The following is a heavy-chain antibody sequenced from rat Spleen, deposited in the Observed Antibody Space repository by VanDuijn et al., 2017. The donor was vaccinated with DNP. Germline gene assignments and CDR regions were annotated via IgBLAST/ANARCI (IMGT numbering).Heavy chain of an antibody. CDR2: ITNTGDGT. D-gene: IGHD1-6*01. CDR1: GFIFSNYW. V-gene: IGHV5-31*01. Sequence: EVQLVESGGGPVQPGRSLKLSCVASGFIFSNYWMTWIRQAPGKGLEWVASITNTGDGTYYSDSVKGRFSISRDNAKSTLYLQMNSLRSEDTATYYCALDVYYGVMDAWGQGASVIVSS. CDR3: ALDVYYGVMDA. J-gene: IGHJ4*01.